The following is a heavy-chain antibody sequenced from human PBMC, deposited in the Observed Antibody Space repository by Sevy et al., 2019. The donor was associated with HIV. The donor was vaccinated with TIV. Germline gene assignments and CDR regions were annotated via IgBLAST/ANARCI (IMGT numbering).Heavy chain of an antibody. J-gene: IGHJ5*01. CDR2: IYSSGGS. D-gene: IGHD6-19*01. Sequence: SETLSLTCTVSGGSISSGSYYWSWIRQPAGKGLEWIGRIYSSGGSNYNPSLKSRVTMSVDTSKNQFSLRLSSVTAADMAIYYCARDLRDGSGWTDSWDQGTLVTVSS. CDR1: GGSISSGSYY. V-gene: IGHV4-61*02. CDR3: ARDLRDGSGWTDS.